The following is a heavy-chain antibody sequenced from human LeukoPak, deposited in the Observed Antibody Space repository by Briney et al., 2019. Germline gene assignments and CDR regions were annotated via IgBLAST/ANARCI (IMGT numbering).Heavy chain of an antibody. D-gene: IGHD6-6*01. CDR2: ISWNSGSI. J-gene: IGHJ4*02. CDR3: AKDRSIAARRNFDY. Sequence: GGSLRLSCAASGFTFDDYAMHWVRQAPGKGLEWVSGISWNSGSIGYADSVKGRFTISRDNAKNSLYLQMNSLRAEDTALYYCAKDRSIAARRNFDYWRQGPLVTVSS. V-gene: IGHV3-9*01. CDR1: GFTFDDYA.